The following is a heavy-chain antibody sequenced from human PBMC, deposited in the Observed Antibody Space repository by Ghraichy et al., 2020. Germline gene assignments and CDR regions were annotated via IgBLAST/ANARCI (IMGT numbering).Heavy chain of an antibody. Sequence: ASVKVSCKASGYTFTSYGISWVRQAPGQGLEWMGWISAYNGNTNYAQKLQGRVTMTTDTSTSTAYMELRSLRSDDTAVYYCARTTVVTQERGRQDYWGQGTLVTVSS. CDR2: ISAYNGNT. J-gene: IGHJ4*02. CDR1: GYTFTSYG. V-gene: IGHV1-18*04. D-gene: IGHD4-23*01. CDR3: ARTTVVTQERGRQDY.